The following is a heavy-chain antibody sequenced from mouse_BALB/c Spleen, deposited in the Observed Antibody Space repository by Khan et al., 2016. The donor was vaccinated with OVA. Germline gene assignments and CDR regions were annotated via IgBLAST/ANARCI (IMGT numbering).Heavy chain of an antibody. J-gene: IGHJ1*01. D-gene: IGHD2-12*01. CDR1: GYTFTNYG. V-gene: IGHV9-3-1*01. CDR3: ARKNYSYDRYFDV. Sequence: QIQLVQSGPELKKPGETVKISCKASGYTFTNYGMNWVRQAPGKGLKWMGWINTYTGEPTYADDFKGRFAFSLDTSASTAYLQINNLKNEDTATYFCARKNYSYDRYFDVWGAGTTVTVSS. CDR2: INTYTGEP.